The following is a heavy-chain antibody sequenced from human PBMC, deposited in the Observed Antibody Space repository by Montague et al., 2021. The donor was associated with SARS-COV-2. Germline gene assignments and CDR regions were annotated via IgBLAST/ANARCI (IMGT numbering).Heavy chain of an antibody. CDR3: ARHSGRDTIFGVITIPDAFDX. CDR2: IYYSGST. V-gene: IGHV4-39*01. Sequence: SETLSLTCTVSGGSISSSSHYWGWIRQPPGKGLDWIGSIYYSGSTYYKPSLKSRVTIYVDTSENQFSLKPSSVTAADTAVYYCARHSGRDTIFGVITIPDAFDXWGQGTTVTVSS. CDR1: GGSISSSSHY. J-gene: IGHJ3*02. D-gene: IGHD3-3*01.